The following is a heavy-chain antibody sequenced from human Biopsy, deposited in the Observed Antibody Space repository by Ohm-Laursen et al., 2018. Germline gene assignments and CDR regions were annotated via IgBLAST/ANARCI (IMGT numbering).Heavy chain of an antibody. D-gene: IGHD3-10*01. CDR3: VRGVDYYNPYHYYALDV. Sequence: TLSLTCTVYGESFNGYYWSWIRQTPGKGLEWIGEINHSGRTNYNPSFKSRVIISVDTSKNQFSLKVRSVTAADTAVYYCVRGVDYYNPYHYYALDVWGQGTTVTVSS. CDR2: INHSGRT. CDR1: GESFNGYY. J-gene: IGHJ6*02. V-gene: IGHV4-34*01.